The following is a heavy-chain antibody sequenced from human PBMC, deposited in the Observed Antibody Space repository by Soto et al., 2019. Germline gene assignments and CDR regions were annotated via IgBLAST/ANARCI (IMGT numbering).Heavy chain of an antibody. CDR3: XRLSTQSGYYLYSHFYMDV. CDR1: GGSMRTXXXX. J-gene: IGHJ6*03. Sequence: QWQLQESGPGLLKPSETLPLTCSVSGGSMRTXXXXXXXXXXXXXXXXXXXXXIYYSGTTYYNPSLKSRVTISVDTSKNEFSLGLNSVTAADTATYYCXRLSTQSGYYLYSHFYMDVWGNGSTVTVSS. CDR2: IYYSGTT. V-gene: IGHV4-39*01. D-gene: IGHD3-22*01.